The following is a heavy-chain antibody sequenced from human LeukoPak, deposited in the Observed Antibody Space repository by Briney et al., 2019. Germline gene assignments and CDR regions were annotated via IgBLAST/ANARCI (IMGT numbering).Heavy chain of an antibody. D-gene: IGHD7-27*01. J-gene: IGHJ4*02. V-gene: IGHV3-69-1*01. Sequence: GGSLRLSCAASGFTFSDYPMNWVRQTPGKGLEWVSYISSTGVIYYADSVRGRFSISRDDAMNSVYMQMNSLRAEDTALYYCARDHNWGFDYWGRGTLVTVSS. CDR1: GFTFSDYP. CDR2: ISSTGVI. CDR3: ARDHNWGFDY.